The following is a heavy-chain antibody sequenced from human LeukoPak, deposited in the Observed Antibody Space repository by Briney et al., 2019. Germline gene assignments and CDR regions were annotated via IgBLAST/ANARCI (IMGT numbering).Heavy chain of an antibody. CDR1: GYTFTSYG. Sequence: GASVTVSCKASGYTFTSYGISWVRQAPGQGLEWMGWISAYNGNTNYAQKLQGRVTMTTDTSTSTAYMELRSLRSDDTAVYYCARDRRNIAAAGTMGYWGQGTLVTVSS. CDR3: ARDRRNIAAAGTMGY. CDR2: ISAYNGNT. D-gene: IGHD6-13*01. J-gene: IGHJ4*02. V-gene: IGHV1-18*01.